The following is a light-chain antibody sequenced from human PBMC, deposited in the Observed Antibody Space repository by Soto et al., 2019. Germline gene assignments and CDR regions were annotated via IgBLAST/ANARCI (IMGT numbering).Light chain of an antibody. CDR3: QQYNNWPLT. CDR1: QSVDND. Sequence: EIVMSQSPATLSVSTGDRATLSCRASQSVDNDLAWYQQKPGQPPRLLIYDASTRATGIPARFSGSQSGTEFTLTISSLLSEDFAVYFCQQYNNWPLTFGGGTKVDI. V-gene: IGKV3D-15*01. CDR2: DAS. J-gene: IGKJ4*01.